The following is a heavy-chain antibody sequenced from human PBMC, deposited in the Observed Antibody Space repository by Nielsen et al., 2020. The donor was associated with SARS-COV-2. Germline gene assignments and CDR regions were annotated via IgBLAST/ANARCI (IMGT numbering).Heavy chain of an antibody. D-gene: IGHD3-3*01. CDR2: IYYSGST. J-gene: IGHJ6*03. CDR1: GGSISGYY. Sequence: SETLSLTCTVSGGSISGYYWSWIRQHPGKGLEWIGYIYYSGSTYYNPSLKSRVTISVDTSKNQFSPKLSSVTAADTAVYYCAREPRSGFYYYYYMDVWGKGTTVTVSS. CDR3: AREPRSGFYYYYYMDV. V-gene: IGHV4-31*03.